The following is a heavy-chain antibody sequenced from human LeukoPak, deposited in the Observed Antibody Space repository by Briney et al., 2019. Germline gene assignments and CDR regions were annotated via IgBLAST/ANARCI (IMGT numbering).Heavy chain of an antibody. CDR2: INPNSGGT. CDR1: GYTFSGYY. Sequence: GASVKVSCKASGYTFSGYYVHWVRQAPGQGLEWMGCINPNSGGTKYAQKFQGGVTMTRDTSISTASMEVSRLRSDDTAVYYCARGVTARGFYYYMDVWGKGTTVTISS. V-gene: IGHV1-2*02. D-gene: IGHD2-21*02. CDR3: ARGVTARGFYYYMDV. J-gene: IGHJ6*03.